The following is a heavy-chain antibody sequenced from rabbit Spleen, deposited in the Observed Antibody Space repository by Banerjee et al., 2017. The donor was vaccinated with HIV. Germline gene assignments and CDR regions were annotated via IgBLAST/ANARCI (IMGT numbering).Heavy chain of an antibody. D-gene: IGHD1-1*01. J-gene: IGHJ4*01. Sequence: QEQLVESGGGLVQPGGSLKLSCKASGFDFSSYGVSWVRQAPGKGLDWIGYIDPIFGRTYYASWVNGRFTISSHNAQNTLYLQLNGLTAADTATYFCVRARPYPFVLWGQGTLVTVS. V-gene: IGHV1S47*01. CDR3: VRARPYPFVL. CDR2: IDPIFGRT. CDR1: GFDFSSYG.